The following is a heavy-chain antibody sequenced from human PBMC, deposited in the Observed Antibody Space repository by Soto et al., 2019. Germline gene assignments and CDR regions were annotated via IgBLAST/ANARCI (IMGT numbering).Heavy chain of an antibody. V-gene: IGHV2-5*02. CDR2: IYWDDDK. D-gene: IGHD3-9*01. CDR3: AHVINYDILTGYHYYDGMDV. Sequence: QITLKESGPTLVKPTQTLTLTCTFSGFSLSTSGVGVGWIRQPPGKALEWLALIYWDDDKRYSPSLKSRLTITKDTSKNQVVLTMTNMDPVDTATYYCAHVINYDILTGYHYYDGMDVWGQGTTVTVSS. CDR1: GFSLSTSGVG. J-gene: IGHJ6*02.